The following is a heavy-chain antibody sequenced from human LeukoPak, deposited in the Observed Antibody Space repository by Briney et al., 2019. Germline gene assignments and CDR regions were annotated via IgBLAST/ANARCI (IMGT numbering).Heavy chain of an antibody. J-gene: IGHJ3*02. D-gene: IGHD3-22*01. CDR3: HHDSGGIVDAFEI. Sequence: SETLSLTCTVSGGSISSSGYFWGWIRQPPGKGLEWIGNIYYSGSTYYNPSLKSRVTISVDTSKNQFSLKLSSVTAADTAVYYCHHDSGGIVDAFEIWGQGTMVTVSS. CDR2: IYYSGST. CDR1: GGSISSSGYF. V-gene: IGHV4-39*01.